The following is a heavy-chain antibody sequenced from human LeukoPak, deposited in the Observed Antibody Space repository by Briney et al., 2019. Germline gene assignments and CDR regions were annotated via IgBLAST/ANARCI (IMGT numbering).Heavy chain of an antibody. CDR2: ISSSSSYI. Sequence: GGSLRLSCAASGFTFSSYSMNWVRQAPGKGLEWVSSISSSSSYIYYADSVKGRFTISRDNAKNSLYLQMNSLRAEDTAVYYCARAKLTTIFGGVTPRGFDPWGQGTLVTVSS. V-gene: IGHV3-21*01. J-gene: IGHJ5*02. CDR1: GFTFSSYS. D-gene: IGHD3-3*01. CDR3: ARAKLTTIFGGVTPRGFDP.